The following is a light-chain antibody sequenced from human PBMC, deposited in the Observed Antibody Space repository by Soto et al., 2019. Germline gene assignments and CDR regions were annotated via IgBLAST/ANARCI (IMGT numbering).Light chain of an antibody. CDR2: KAS. Sequence: DIPMTQAPSTLSASVGDRVTITCRASQSISSWLAWYQQKPGTAPKLLIYKASSLQSGVPSRFSGSGSGTEFTLTISSLQPDDCATYYCQEYSSYPYTFGQGTKLEIK. CDR3: QEYSSYPYT. V-gene: IGKV1-5*03. J-gene: IGKJ2*01. CDR1: QSISSW.